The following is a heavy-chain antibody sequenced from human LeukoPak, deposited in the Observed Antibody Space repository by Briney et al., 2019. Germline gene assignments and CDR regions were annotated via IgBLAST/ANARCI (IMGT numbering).Heavy chain of an antibody. J-gene: IGHJ4*02. CDR2: FDPEDGET. D-gene: IGHD3-10*01. CDR3: ATQHLSSGTIIEVPFDY. CDR1: GYTLTELS. Sequence: ASVKVSCKVSGYTLTELSMHWVRQAPGKGLEWMGGFDPEDGETIYAQKFQGRVTMTEDTSTDTAYMELSSLRSEDTAVYYCATQHLSSGTIIEVPFDYWGQGTLVTVSS. V-gene: IGHV1-24*01.